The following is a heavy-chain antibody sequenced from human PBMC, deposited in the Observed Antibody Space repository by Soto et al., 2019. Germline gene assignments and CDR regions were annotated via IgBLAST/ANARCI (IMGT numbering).Heavy chain of an antibody. J-gene: IGHJ5*02. CDR3: ARAGGGGYPKYNWFDP. CDR2: IYYSGST. CDR1: GGSISSYY. Sequence: PSETLSLTCTVSGGSISSYYWSWIRQPPGKGLEWIGYIYYSGSTNYNPSLKSRVTISVDTSKNQFSLKLSSVTAADTAVYYCARAGGGGYPKYNWFDPWGQGTLVTVSS. V-gene: IGHV4-59*01. D-gene: IGHD3-16*02.